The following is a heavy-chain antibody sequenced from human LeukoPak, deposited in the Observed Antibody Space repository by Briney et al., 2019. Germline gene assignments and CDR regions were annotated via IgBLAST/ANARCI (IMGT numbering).Heavy chain of an antibody. CDR3: VREDNAFNI. Sequence: GGSLRLFCVASGFTFSSDFMRWIRQAPGEGLMWVSQISGDETYTNYADSVKGRFTISRDNAKNTLYLQMNSLRAEDTAIYYCVREDNAFNIWGQGTLVTVSS. J-gene: IGHJ3*02. V-gene: IGHV3-74*01. CDR2: ISGDETYT. CDR1: GFTFSSDF.